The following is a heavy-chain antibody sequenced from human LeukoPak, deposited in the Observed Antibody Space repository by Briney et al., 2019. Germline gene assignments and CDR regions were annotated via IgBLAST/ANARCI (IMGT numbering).Heavy chain of an antibody. D-gene: IGHD2-21*02. CDR2: ISAYNGNT. Sequence: ASVKVSRKASGYTFTSYGISWVRQAPGQGLEWMGWISAYNGNTNYAQKLQGRVTMTTDTSTSTAYMELRSLRSDDTAVYYCARGGSQYCGGDCFFDYWGQGTMVTVSS. J-gene: IGHJ3*01. V-gene: IGHV1-18*01. CDR3: ARGGSQYCGGDCFFDY. CDR1: GYTFTSYG.